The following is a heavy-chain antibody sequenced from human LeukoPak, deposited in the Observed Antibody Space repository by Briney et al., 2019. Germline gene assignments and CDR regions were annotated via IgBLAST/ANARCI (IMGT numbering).Heavy chain of an antibody. Sequence: ASVKVSCKASGYTFTSYDINWVRQATGQGLEWMRWMNPNSGNTGYAQKFQGRVTMTRNTSISTAYMELSSLRSEDTAVYYCARVKSSSWYGSYYYYYMDVWGKGTTVTVSS. CDR3: ARVKSSSWYGSYYYYYMDV. D-gene: IGHD6-13*01. V-gene: IGHV1-8*01. J-gene: IGHJ6*03. CDR2: MNPNSGNT. CDR1: GYTFTSYD.